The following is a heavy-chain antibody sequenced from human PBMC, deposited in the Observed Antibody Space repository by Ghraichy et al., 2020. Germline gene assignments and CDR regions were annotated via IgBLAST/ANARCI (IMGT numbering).Heavy chain of an antibody. CDR3: ARDRGSYYAGGSDP. CDR2: ISSSSSYI. CDR1: GFTFSSYS. Sequence: GGSLRLSCAASGFTFSSYSMNWVRQAPGKGLEWVSSISSSSSYIYYADSVKGRFTISRDNAKNSLYLQMNSLRAEDTAVYYCARDRGSYYAGGSDPWGQGTLVTVSS. J-gene: IGHJ5*02. D-gene: IGHD1-26*01. V-gene: IGHV3-21*01.